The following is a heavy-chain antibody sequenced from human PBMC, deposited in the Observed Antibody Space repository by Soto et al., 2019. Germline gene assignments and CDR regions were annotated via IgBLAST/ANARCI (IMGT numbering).Heavy chain of an antibody. CDR3: ASSYSCSWCCVYYYFDV. CDR1: GFTVSSNY. Sequence: GGSLRLSCAASGFTVSSNYMSWVRQAPGKGLEWVSVIYSGGSTYYTDSVKGRFTISRDTSKNKLYLQLNSLSAEDTAVYYCASSYSCSWCCVYYYFDVWGKGTLVTVSS. CDR2: IYSGGST. J-gene: IGHJ4*02. D-gene: IGHD6-13*01. V-gene: IGHV3-53*01.